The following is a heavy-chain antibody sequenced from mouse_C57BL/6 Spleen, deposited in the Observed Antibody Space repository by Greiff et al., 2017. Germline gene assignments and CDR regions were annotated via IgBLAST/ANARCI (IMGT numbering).Heavy chain of an antibody. CDR1: VFTFTVFY. CDR2: IRNKANGYTT. CDR3: ARYGSSGYWFAY. Sequence: EVQLVESGGGLVQSGGSLSLSRAPSVFTFTVFYISCVPPPPGKALVWLGFIRNKANGYTTEYSASLKGRFTISRDNSQSILYLQMKALRAEDSATYYCARYGSSGYWFAYGGQGTLVTVSA. D-gene: IGHD3-2*02. V-gene: IGHV7-3*01. J-gene: IGHJ3*01.